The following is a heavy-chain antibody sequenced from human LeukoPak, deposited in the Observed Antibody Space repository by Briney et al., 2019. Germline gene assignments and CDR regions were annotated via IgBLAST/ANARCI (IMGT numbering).Heavy chain of an antibody. CDR1: GYSFTDHY. CDR3: ARNHNWGPDY. V-gene: IGHV1-2*02. J-gene: IGHJ4*02. CDR2: IHPNSGDT. Sequence: GASVKVSCKASGYSFTDHYLHWLRQAPGQGLEWMGWIHPNSGDTNHAQRFQGRVSLTRDTSISTAYMELSSLRSDDTAVYYCARNHNWGPDYWGQGTLVSVSS. D-gene: IGHD7-27*01.